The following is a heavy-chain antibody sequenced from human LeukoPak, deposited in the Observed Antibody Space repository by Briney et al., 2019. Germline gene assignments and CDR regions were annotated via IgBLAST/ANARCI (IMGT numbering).Heavy chain of an antibody. J-gene: IGHJ2*01. D-gene: IGHD3-9*01. CDR2: IYSGGST. CDR3: AKVREYYDILAGYLWYFDL. Sequence: PGGSLRLSCAASGFTVSSNYMSWVRQAPGKGLEWVSVIYSGGSTYYADSVKGRFTIARDNSKNTLYLQMNSLRAEDTAVYYCAKVREYYDILAGYLWYFDLWGRGTLVTVSS. V-gene: IGHV3-53*01. CDR1: GFTVSSNY.